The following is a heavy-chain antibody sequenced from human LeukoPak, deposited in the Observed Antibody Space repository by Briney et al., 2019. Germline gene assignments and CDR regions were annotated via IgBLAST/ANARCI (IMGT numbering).Heavy chain of an antibody. CDR2: IYYSGST. V-gene: IGHV4-39*01. CDR3: ARRSARWELLREPHAEYFQH. CDR1: GGSISSSSYY. D-gene: IGHD1-26*01. J-gene: IGHJ1*01. Sequence: SGTLSLTCTVSGGSISSSSYYWGWIRQPPGKGLEWIGSIYYSGSTYYNPSLKSRVTISVDTSKNQFSLKLSSVTAADTAVYYCARRSARWELLREPHAEYFQHWGQGTLVTVSS.